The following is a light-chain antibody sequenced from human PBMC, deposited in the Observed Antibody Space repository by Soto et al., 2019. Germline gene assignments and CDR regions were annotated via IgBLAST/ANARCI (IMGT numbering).Light chain of an antibody. V-gene: IGKV1-5*01. CDR1: QSISSR. CDR2: DAS. Sequence: DIQMTQSPSTLSASVGDRVTITCRASQSISSRLAWYQQKPGKAPKLLIYDASSLGSGVPSRFSGSGSGTEFTLTISSLQPDDFATYYCQQYNSYSWTFGQGTKVDIK. CDR3: QQYNSYSWT. J-gene: IGKJ1*01.